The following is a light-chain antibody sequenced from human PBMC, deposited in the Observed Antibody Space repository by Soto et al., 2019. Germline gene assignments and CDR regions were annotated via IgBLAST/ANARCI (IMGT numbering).Light chain of an antibody. CDR3: QQDGSSGT. V-gene: IGKV3-20*01. CDR1: QSVSNNY. Sequence: ILLNQSPCTLSLTPGERATLSCRASQSVSNNYLAWYQQKPGQAPRLLIYGASNRATGIPDRFSGSGSGTDFTLTISRLEPEDFPVYYCQQDGSSGTFGQGTKVDIK. J-gene: IGKJ1*01. CDR2: GAS.